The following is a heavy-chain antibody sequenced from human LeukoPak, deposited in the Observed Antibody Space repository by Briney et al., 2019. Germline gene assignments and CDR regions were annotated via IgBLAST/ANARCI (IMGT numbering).Heavy chain of an antibody. V-gene: IGHV3-66*01. D-gene: IGHD4-23*01. CDR1: GFTVSSNY. CDR3: ATRDGGNSVPEAFDI. CDR2: IYSGGST. J-gene: IGHJ3*02. Sequence: GGSLSLSCAASGFTVSSNYMSWVRQAPGKGLEWVSVIYSGGSTYYADSVKGRFTISRDSSKNTLYLQMNSLRAEDTAVYYCATRDGGNSVPEAFDIWGQGTMVTVSS.